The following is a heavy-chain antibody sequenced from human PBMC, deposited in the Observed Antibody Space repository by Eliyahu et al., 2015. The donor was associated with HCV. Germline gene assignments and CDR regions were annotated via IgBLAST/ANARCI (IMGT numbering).Heavy chain of an antibody. V-gene: IGHV3-53*01. Sequence: EVQLVESGGGLIQPGGSLRLSCVVSGLLTVNSIFMSWVRQGSGEGVGGGSMISPDGTTLYADSVKGRFTISRDNSKNTVYLQINNLRGEDSAMYYCARSGYNYAWGYWGQGTLVTVSS. CDR2: ISPDGTT. J-gene: IGHJ4*02. D-gene: IGHD5-18*01. CDR1: GLLTVNSIF. CDR3: ARSGYNYAWGY.